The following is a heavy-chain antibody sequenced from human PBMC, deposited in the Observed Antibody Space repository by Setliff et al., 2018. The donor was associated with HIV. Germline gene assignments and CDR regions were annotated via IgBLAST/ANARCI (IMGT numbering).Heavy chain of an antibody. Sequence: GESLKISCAASGFTVSSVYMRWVRQAPGKGLEWVSVIYDDGSTYYADAVKGGFTVSRDESKNTLFLQMNSLSVEDTAVDYCERGHYGGWGQGTLVNGSS. J-gene: IGHJ4*02. CDR2: IYDDGST. V-gene: IGHV3-53*01. CDR3: ERGHYGG. D-gene: IGHD4-17*01. CDR1: GFTVSSVY.